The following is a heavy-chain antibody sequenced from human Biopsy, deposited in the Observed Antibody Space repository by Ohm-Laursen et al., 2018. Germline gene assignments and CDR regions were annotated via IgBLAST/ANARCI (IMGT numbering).Heavy chain of an antibody. Sequence: SLRLSCTASGFTYTTFAMSWVRQAPGKGPEWTSTISANGATSYYADSVKGRFTISRDNSKNTLYLQMNSVRADDTAIYYCAKGGFITIFGVVINNCFDPWGQGTRVTVSS. CDR3: AKGGFITIFGVVINNCFDP. CDR1: GFTYTTFA. D-gene: IGHD3-3*01. V-gene: IGHV3-23*01. CDR2: ISANGATS. J-gene: IGHJ5*02.